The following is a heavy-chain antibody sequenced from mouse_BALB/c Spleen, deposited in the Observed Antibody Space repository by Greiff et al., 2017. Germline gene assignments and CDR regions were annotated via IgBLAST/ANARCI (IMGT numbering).Heavy chain of an antibody. V-gene: IGHV10-1*02. J-gene: IGHJ2*01. CDR1: GFTFNTYA. CDR2: IRSKSNNYAT. Sequence: EVKVEESGGGLVQPKGSLKLSCAASGFTFNTYAMNWVRQVPGKGLEWVARIRSKSNNYATYYADSVKDRFTISRDDSQSMLYLQMNNLKTEDTAMYYCVRSRDYFDYWGQGTTLTVSS. CDR3: VRSRDYFDY. D-gene: IGHD3-3*01.